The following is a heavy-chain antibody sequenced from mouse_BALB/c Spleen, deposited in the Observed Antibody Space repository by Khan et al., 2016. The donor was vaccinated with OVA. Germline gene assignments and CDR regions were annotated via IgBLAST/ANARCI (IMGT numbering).Heavy chain of an antibody. CDR1: GYTFTSYV. CDR2: ISPNNDGS. Sequence: MQLEESGPELVKPGASVKMSCKASGYTFTSYVMHWVKQKPGQGLEWIGYISPNNDGSKYNEKFRGKATLTSDNSSSTPYMELSSLNSEDSAGYYGLGFLFYYGSASEGFAYWGQGTLVTGSA. CDR3: LGFLFYYGSASEGFAY. D-gene: IGHD1-1*01. J-gene: IGHJ3*01. V-gene: IGHV1S136*01.